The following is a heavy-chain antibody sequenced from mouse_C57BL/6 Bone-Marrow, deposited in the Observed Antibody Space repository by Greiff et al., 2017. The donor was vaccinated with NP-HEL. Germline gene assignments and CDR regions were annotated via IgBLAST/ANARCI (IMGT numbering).Heavy chain of an antibody. D-gene: IGHD2-1*01. V-gene: IGHV5-4*01. Sequence: EVQGVESGGGLVKPGGSLKLSCAASGFTFSSYAMSWVRQTPEKRLEWVATVSDGGSYTYYPDNVKGRFTISRDNAKNNLYLQMSHLKSEDTAMYYCARIYPQSWFAYWGQGTLVTVSA. CDR2: VSDGGSYT. J-gene: IGHJ3*01. CDR3: ARIYPQSWFAY. CDR1: GFTFSSYA.